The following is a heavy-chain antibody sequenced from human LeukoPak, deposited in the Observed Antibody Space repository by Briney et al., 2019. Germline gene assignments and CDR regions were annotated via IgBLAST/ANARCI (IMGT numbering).Heavy chain of an antibody. J-gene: IGHJ2*01. Sequence: SETLSLTCAVSGGSISSGDYSCSWVRQPQGKGLEWIGYIYHTGGTFYNPSLKSRVTMSADRSKNQFSLKLSSVTAADTAVYYCARDHSVTGYWYFDLWGRGTLVTVSS. CDR2: IYHTGGT. D-gene: IGHD2-21*02. V-gene: IGHV4-30-2*01. CDR3: ARDHSVTGYWYFDL. CDR1: GGSISSGDYS.